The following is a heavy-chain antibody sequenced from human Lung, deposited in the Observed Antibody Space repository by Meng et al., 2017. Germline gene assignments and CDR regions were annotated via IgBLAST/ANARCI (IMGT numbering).Heavy chain of an antibody. CDR1: GGSFSDYY. D-gene: IGHD4-11*01. Sequence: VQLHQWGAGLFKPSETLSLTCVVSGGSFSDYYWSWIRQPPGKGLEWIGEINHSGSTNYNPSLESRATISVDTSQNNLSLKLSSVTAADSAVYYCARGPTTMAHDFDYWGQGTLVTVSS. CDR3: ARGPTTMAHDFDY. CDR2: INHSGST. V-gene: IGHV4-34*01. J-gene: IGHJ4*02.